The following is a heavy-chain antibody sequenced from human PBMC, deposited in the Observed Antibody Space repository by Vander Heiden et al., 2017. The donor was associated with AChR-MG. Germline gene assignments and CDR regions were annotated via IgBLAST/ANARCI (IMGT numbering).Heavy chain of an antibody. J-gene: IGHJ4*02. V-gene: IGHV4-4*02. Sequence: QVQLQESGPGLVKPSGTLSLTCAVSAGSNSRSNWWSWVRQPPGKGLEWIGEIYHSGSTNYNPSLKSRVTISVDKSKNQFSLKLSSVTAADTAVYYCARDRLYGSGSSYYFDYWGQGTLVTVSS. CDR3: ARDRLYGSGSSYYFDY. CDR1: AGSNSRSNW. CDR2: IYHSGST. D-gene: IGHD3-10*01.